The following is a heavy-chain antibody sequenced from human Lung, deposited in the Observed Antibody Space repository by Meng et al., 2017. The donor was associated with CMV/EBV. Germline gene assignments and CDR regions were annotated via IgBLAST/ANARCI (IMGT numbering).Heavy chain of an antibody. Sequence: KASGYTFSSYDISWVRQATGLGLEWMGWMDPNSGNTGYAQKFQGRVTFTRNTSISTAYMELSSLRSEDTAVYYCARARIAALLAFDHWGQGTLVTVSS. CDR2: MDPNSGNT. CDR3: ARARIAALLAFDH. D-gene: IGHD6-13*01. V-gene: IGHV1-8*03. J-gene: IGHJ4*02. CDR1: GYTFSSYD.